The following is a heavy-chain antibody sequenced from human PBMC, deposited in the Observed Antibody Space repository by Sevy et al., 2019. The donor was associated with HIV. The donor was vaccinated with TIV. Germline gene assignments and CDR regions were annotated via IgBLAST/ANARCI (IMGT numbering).Heavy chain of an antibody. D-gene: IGHD1-26*01. CDR1: GYTFTDNY. Sequence: ASVKVSCKASGYTFTDNYLHWVRQAPGQGLEWMGRTNPISGGTKYAQKFQDRVTMTRDTSISTAYMEMSRLRFDDTALYYCAREAGATYYGILDSWGQGSLVTVSS. CDR2: TNPISGGT. J-gene: IGHJ4*02. V-gene: IGHV1-2*06. CDR3: AREAGATYYGILDS.